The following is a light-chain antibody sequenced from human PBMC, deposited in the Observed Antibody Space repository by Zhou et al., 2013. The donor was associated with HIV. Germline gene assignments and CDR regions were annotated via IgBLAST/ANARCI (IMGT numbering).Light chain of an antibody. CDR2: AAS. CDR1: QSISSY. J-gene: IGKJ4*01. V-gene: IGKV1-39*01. Sequence: DIQMTQSPSSLSASVGDRVTITCRASQSISSYLNWYQHKPGKAPKLLIYAASSLQSGVPSRFSGSGSGTDFTLTISSLQPEDFATYYCQESYSTLTFGGGTEGGDQT. CDR3: QESYSTLT.